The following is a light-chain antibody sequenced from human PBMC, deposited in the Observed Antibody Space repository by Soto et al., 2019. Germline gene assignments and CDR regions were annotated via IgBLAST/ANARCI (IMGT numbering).Light chain of an antibody. J-gene: IGKJ1*01. Sequence: EIVMTQSPATLSVSPGERATLSCRASQSVSSNLAWYQQKPGQAPRLLIYGASTRATRIPASFSGSGSGTDFTLTISSLQPDDFATYYCQQYYSNPWTFGQGTKVDIK. CDR3: QQYYSNPWT. CDR1: QSVSSN. V-gene: IGKV3-15*01. CDR2: GAS.